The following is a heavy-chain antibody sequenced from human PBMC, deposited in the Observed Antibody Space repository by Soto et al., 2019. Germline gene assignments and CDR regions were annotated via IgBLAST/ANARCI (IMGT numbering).Heavy chain of an antibody. CDR2: IGGGGEYT. CDR3: AKDEVAANGRADAFDI. J-gene: IGHJ3*02. CDR1: GFTSGKYA. Sequence: EVQLLESGGGLVQPGGSLTLTCIVSGFTSGKYAMSWVRQAPGKGLEWVSEIGGGGEYTNYADSVRGRFTMSRDNSKNTLYRHMSSLKVEDTAVYYCAKDEVAANGRADAFDIWGQGTVVTVSS. V-gene: IGHV3-23*01. D-gene: IGHD2-15*01.